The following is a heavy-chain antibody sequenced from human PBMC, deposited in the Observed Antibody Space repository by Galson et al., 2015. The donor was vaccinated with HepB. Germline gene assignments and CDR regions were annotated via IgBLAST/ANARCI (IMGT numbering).Heavy chain of an antibody. Sequence: SVKVSCKASGYSFIGYHMHWVRQAPGQGLEWMGWINPDSGDTNYAQKFQGRVTMTRATFISVAYMELSGLRSDDTAVYYCARGPPFKGGWYAYWGQGTLVTVSS. CDR1: GYSFIGYH. V-gene: IGHV1-2*02. D-gene: IGHD6-19*01. J-gene: IGHJ4*02. CDR3: ARGPPFKGGWYAY. CDR2: INPDSGDT.